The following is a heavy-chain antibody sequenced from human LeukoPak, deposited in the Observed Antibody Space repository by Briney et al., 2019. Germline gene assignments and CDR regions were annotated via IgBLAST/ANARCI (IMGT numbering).Heavy chain of an antibody. CDR1: GYTFTAYD. CDR3: GRAGSHDRQTIDF. V-gene: IGHV1-8*01. D-gene: IGHD1-26*01. Sequence: GASVTVSCTTSGYTFTAYDINWVRQATGQGLEWMGWLNPNSDNTASAQSFQGRLTLTRNTSISTAYMELSSLRSEDTAIYYCGRAGSHDRQTIDFWGQGTLVSVSS. J-gene: IGHJ4*02. CDR2: LNPNSDNT.